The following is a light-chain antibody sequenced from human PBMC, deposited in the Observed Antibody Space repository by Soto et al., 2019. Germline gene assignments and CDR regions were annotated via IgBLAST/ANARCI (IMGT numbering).Light chain of an antibody. J-gene: IGKJ4*02. Sequence: DSQMTQSPSALSASVGDRGTITCRASQSISRYIIWYQQKPGKAPEPLIYAASSLQSGVPSRISGSGSGTDVTLPISNLQPAACATSLYQETCRRLFAFGAGKNVEIK. V-gene: IGKV1-39*01. CDR2: AAS. CDR3: QETCRRLFA. CDR1: QSISRY.